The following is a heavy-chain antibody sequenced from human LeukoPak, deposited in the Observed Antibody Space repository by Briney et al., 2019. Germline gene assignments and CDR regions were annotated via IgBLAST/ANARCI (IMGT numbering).Heavy chain of an antibody. CDR3: ARDRATTEVDAFDI. Sequence: AGGSLRLSCAASGFTVSSNYMSWVRQAPGKGLEWVSVIYSGGSTYYADSVKGRFTISRDNSENTLYLQMNSLRAEDTAVYYCARDRATTEVDAFDIWGQGTMVTVSS. CDR1: GFTVSSNY. J-gene: IGHJ3*02. CDR2: IYSGGST. D-gene: IGHD5-24*01. V-gene: IGHV3-66*01.